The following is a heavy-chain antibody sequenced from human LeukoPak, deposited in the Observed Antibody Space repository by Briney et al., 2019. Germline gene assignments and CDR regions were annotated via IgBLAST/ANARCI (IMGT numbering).Heavy chain of an antibody. Sequence: GGSLRLSCAASGFTFSSYAMSWVRQAPGKGLEWVSAISGSGGSTYYADSVKGRFTISRDNSKNTLYLQMNSLRAEDTAVYYCAKETYYDSSGYYDGYFDCWGQGTLVTVSS. CDR3: AKETYYDSSGYYDGYFDC. J-gene: IGHJ4*02. CDR1: GFTFSSYA. D-gene: IGHD3-22*01. V-gene: IGHV3-23*01. CDR2: ISGSGGST.